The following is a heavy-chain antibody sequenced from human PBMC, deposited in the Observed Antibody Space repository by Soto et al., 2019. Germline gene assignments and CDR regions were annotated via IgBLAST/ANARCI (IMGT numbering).Heavy chain of an antibody. V-gene: IGHV4-61*01. CDR1: GDSVTSGSHH. D-gene: IGHD2-21*01. CDR3: ATFYAGGGGRRQ. J-gene: IGHJ4*02. Sequence: HVQLQESGPRLVQPSETLSLTCTVSGDSVTSGSHHWSWIRQPPGKGLEWVGQFQHGGSSNYNPSPQRRLTISFDTSKNQFSLRLASGTAADTAVYSYATFYAGGGGRRQWGQGPRVTVSS. CDR2: FQHGGSS.